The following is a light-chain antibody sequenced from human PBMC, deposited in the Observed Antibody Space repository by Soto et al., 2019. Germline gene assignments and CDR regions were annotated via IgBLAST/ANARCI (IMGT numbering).Light chain of an antibody. Sequence: AIRMTQSPSSLSASIGDTVTITCRASQDIGSVLAWYQQKPGTAPKVLISGASDLHGGVPSRFSGSGSRTDFTLPITHLQSEDFATYYCQHYLTYPITFGHGTRL. V-gene: IGKV1-8*01. CDR2: GAS. CDR1: QDIGSV. J-gene: IGKJ5*01. CDR3: QHYLTYPIT.